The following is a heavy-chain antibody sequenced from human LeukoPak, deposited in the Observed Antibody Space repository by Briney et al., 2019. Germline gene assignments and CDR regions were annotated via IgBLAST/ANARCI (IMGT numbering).Heavy chain of an antibody. J-gene: IGHJ4*02. CDR3: ARDGRGGGVIDYVSYYFDF. Sequence: GGSLRLSCVASGFTFSRHWMSWVRQAPGKGLEWVANIKEDGGEKYYVDSVKGRFTISRDNARNSLYLQMNNLRADDTAVYYCARDGRGGGVIDYVSYYFDFWGRGTLVTVSS. CDR1: GFTFSRHW. V-gene: IGHV3-7*01. D-gene: IGHD4-17*01. CDR2: IKEDGGEK.